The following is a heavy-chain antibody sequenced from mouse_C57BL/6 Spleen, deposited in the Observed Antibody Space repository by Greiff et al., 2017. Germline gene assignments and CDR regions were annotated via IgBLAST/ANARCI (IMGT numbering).Heavy chain of an antibody. J-gene: IGHJ4*01. Sequence: EVQLQQSGPELVKPGDSVKISCKASGYSFTGYFMNWVMQSHGKSLEWIGRINPYNGDTFYNQKFKGKATLTVDKSSSTAHMELRSLTSEDSAVYYCARVDYDGYYYAMDYWGQGTSVTVSS. CDR2: INPYNGDT. D-gene: IGHD2-4*01. CDR3: ARVDYDGYYYAMDY. V-gene: IGHV1-20*01. CDR1: GYSFTGYF.